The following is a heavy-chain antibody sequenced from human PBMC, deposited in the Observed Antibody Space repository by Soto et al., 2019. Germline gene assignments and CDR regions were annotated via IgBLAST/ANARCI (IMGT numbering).Heavy chain of an antibody. CDR1: GGSISSSSYY. CDR2: IYYSGST. Sequence: SESLSLTCTVSGGSISSSSYYWGWIRQPPGKGLEWIGSIYYSGSTYYNPSLKSRVTISVDTSKNQFSLKLSSVTAADTAVYYCARDSSGYYYGPPGFDYWGQGTLVTVSS. D-gene: IGHD3-22*01. V-gene: IGHV4-39*01. CDR3: ARDSSGYYYGPPGFDY. J-gene: IGHJ4*02.